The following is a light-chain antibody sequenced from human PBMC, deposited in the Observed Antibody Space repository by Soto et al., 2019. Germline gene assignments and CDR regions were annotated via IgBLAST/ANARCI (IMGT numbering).Light chain of an antibody. CDR3: LQYNNWPWT. Sequence: VMSQAAATLAVSEGERATLSCRAGQSINSDLAWYQRKPGQAPRFLIYGASTRATGIPARFSGSGSGTEFTLTISSLQSEDSAVYFCLQYNNWPWTFGQGTIVDVK. CDR2: GAS. CDR1: QSINSD. J-gene: IGKJ1*01. V-gene: IGKV3-15*01.